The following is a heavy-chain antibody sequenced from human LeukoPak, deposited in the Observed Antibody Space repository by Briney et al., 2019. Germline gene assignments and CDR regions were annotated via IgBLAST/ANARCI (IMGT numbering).Heavy chain of an antibody. D-gene: IGHD2-2*01. CDR3: TRSDSTDTFDAFDV. V-gene: IGHV1-69*04. CDR1: GGTFSHYA. CDR2: IIPMLGIG. Sequence: SVKVSCKASGGTFSHYAVSWVRQVPGQGLEWIGRIIPMLGIGADAQRFQGRVTITADKSTGTAYIKLSSLRSEDTAVYYCTRSDSTDTFDAFDVWGQGTMVTVSS. J-gene: IGHJ3*01.